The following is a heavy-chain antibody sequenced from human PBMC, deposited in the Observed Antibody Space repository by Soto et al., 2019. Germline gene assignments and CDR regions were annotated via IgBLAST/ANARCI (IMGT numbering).Heavy chain of an antibody. Sequence: SETLSLTCAVSGYSISSGYYWGWIRQPPGKGLEWIGSIYHSGSTYYNPSLKSRVTISVDTSKNQFSLRLRSVTAADTALYFCARHSLALRKNNWFDPWGQGIMVTVSS. CDR3: ARHSLALRKNNWFDP. CDR2: IYHSGST. CDR1: GYSISSGYY. J-gene: IGHJ5*02. V-gene: IGHV4-38-2*01. D-gene: IGHD3-3*02.